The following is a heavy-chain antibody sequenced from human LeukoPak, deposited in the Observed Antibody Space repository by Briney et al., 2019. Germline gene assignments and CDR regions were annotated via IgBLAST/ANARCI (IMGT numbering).Heavy chain of an antibody. J-gene: IGHJ4*02. Sequence: GGSLRLSCAASGFIVSSNYMSWVRQAPGKGLEWVSGIYSGGRTYYSDSVKGRFTISRDNSKNTLYLQMNSLRAEDTAIYYCASGHPKGVADYWGQGSLVTVSS. V-gene: IGHV3-53*01. D-gene: IGHD2-15*01. CDR2: IYSGGRT. CDR1: GFIVSSNY. CDR3: ASGHPKGVADY.